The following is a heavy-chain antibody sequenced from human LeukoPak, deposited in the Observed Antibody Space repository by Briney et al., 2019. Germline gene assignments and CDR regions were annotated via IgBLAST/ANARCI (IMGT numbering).Heavy chain of an antibody. CDR2: VSDSGST. Sequence: SETLSLTCTVSGGSISSYYWSWVRQFPGKGLEWIGYVSDSGSTNYSPSLESRVTISVDTSKNKFFLILSSVTAADTAVYYCARRGGTVVGDTGYHYWYFDNWGQGTLVTVSS. CDR3: ARRGGTVVGDTGYHYWYFDN. V-gene: IGHV4-59*08. D-gene: IGHD5-12*01. CDR1: GGSISSYY. J-gene: IGHJ4*02.